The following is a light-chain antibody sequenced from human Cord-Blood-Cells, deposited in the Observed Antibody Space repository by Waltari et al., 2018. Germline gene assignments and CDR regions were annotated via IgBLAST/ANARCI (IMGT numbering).Light chain of an antibody. V-gene: IGLV2-11*01. J-gene: IGLJ1*01. CDR1: SSDVGGYNY. CDR2: DVS. CDR3: CSYAGIYV. Sequence: QSALTQPRSVSGSPGQSVTISCTGTSSDVGGYNYVSWYQQYPGKAPKLMIYDVSKRPSGVPDRFSGSKSGNTASLTISGLQAEDEADYYCCSYAGIYVFGTGTKVTVL.